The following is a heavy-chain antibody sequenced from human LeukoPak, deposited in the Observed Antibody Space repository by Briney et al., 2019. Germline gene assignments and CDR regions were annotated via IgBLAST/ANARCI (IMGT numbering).Heavy chain of an antibody. J-gene: IGHJ4*02. Sequence: SETLSLTCADYGGSFSGYYWSWIRQPPGKGLEWIGEINHSGSTNYNPSLKSRVTISVDTSKNQFSLKLSSVTAADTAVYYCARGGNLWFGDPVDYWGQGTLVTVSS. CDR2: INHSGST. CDR1: GGSFSGYY. CDR3: ARGGNLWFGDPVDY. D-gene: IGHD3-10*01. V-gene: IGHV4-34*01.